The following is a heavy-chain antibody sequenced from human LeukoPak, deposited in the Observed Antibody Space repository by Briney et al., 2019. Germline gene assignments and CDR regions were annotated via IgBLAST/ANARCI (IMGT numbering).Heavy chain of an antibody. J-gene: IGHJ6*02. CDR3: AKVRGYCSGGSCSPYYHYYYGMDV. CDR1: GLTFDKYA. V-gene: IGHV3-23*01. Sequence: GGSLRLSCAASGLTFDKYAMNWVRQAPGKGLEWVSVVSGSGDTTYFASSVKGRFTISRDNSKNTLYLQMNSLRAEDTATYYCAKVRGYCSGGSCSPYYHYYYGMDVWGQGTSVTVSS. CDR2: VSGSGDTT. D-gene: IGHD2-15*01.